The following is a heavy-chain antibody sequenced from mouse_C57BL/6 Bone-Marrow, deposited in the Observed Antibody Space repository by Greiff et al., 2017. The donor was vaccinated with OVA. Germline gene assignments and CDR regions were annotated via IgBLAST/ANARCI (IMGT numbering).Heavy chain of an antibody. Sequence: QVQLQQSGAELARPGASVKLSCKASGYTFTSYGISWVKQRTGQGLEWIGEIYPRSGNTYYNEKFKGKATLTADKSSSTAYMELRSLTSEDSAVYFCARLSYGSSPWFAYWGQGTLVTVSA. CDR2: IYPRSGNT. V-gene: IGHV1-81*01. CDR3: ARLSYGSSPWFAY. CDR1: GYTFTSYG. J-gene: IGHJ3*01. D-gene: IGHD1-1*01.